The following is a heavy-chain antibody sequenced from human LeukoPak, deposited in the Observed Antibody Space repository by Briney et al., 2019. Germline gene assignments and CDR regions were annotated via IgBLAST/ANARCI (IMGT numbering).Heavy chain of an antibody. V-gene: IGHV3-23*01. CDR2: ISGSGGST. CDR3: ARPHCGGGSCYLDY. Sequence: PGGSLRLSCAASGFTFSSYAMSWVRQAPGKGLEWVSAISGSGGSTYYADSVKGRFTISRDNSKNTLYLQMNNLRVEDAAVYYCARPHCGGGSCYLDYWGQGTLVTVSS. CDR1: GFTFSSYA. D-gene: IGHD2-15*01. J-gene: IGHJ4*02.